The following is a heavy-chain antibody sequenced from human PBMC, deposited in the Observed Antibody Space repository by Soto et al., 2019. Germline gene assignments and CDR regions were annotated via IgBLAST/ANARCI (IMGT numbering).Heavy chain of an antibody. V-gene: IGHV3-33*01. CDR1: GFTFSSYG. J-gene: IGHJ4*02. CDR3: ARDLISGSYPRPFDY. D-gene: IGHD1-26*01. Sequence: GGALRLSCAASGFTFSSYGMHWVRQAPGKGLEWVAVIWYDGSNKYYADSVKGRFTISRDNSKNTLYLQMNSLRAEDTAVYYCARDLISGSYPRPFDYWGQGTLVTVSS. CDR2: IWYDGSNK.